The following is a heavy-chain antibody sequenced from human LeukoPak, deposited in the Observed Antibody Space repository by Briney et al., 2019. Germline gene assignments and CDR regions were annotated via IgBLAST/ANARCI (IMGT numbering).Heavy chain of an antibody. D-gene: IGHD2-2*01. CDR1: GFTVDSNY. Sequence: GGSLRLSYAASGFTVDSNYLSWVRQAPGKGLEWVSTIYTGGNTYYAASVKGRFTISRDFSKNTVFLHMNSLRAEDTAMYYCARDRRGVPAVDYWGQGTLVTVSS. V-gene: IGHV3-53*01. CDR3: ARDRRGVPAVDY. J-gene: IGHJ4*02. CDR2: IYTGGNT.